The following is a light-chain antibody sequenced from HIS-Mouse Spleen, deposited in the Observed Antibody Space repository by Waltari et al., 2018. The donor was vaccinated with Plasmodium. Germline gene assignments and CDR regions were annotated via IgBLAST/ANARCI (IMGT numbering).Light chain of an antibody. CDR3: QQYNNWSFT. CDR2: GAS. Sequence: EIVMTQSPATLSVSPGERATLSCRASQSVSSNLAWYQQKPGQAPRLLIYGASTRATGIPARCSDSGSGTEFTLTISSLQSEDFAVYYCQQYNNWSFTFGPGTKVDIK. V-gene: IGKV3-15*01. CDR1: QSVSSN. J-gene: IGKJ3*01.